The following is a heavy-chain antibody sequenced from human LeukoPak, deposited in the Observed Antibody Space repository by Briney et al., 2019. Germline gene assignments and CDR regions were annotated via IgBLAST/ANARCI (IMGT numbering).Heavy chain of an antibody. J-gene: IGHJ4*02. D-gene: IGHD3-3*01. V-gene: IGHV3-48*01. CDR3: ARMSGSRLPGY. CDR1: GFTFSNRS. CDR2: ISSSSSAR. Sequence: GGSLRLSCAASGFTFSNRSMNWVRQAPGKGLEWVSYISSSSSARYYAGSVKGRFTISRDDARNSLYLQMNSLRAEDTAIYYCARMSGSRLPGYWGQGALVTVSS.